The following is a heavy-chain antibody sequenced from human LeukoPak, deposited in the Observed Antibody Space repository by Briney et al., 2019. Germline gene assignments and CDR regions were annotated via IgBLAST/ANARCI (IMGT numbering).Heavy chain of an antibody. Sequence: PGGSLRLSCAASGFTFNNYAMHWVRQAPGKGLEWVAFIRYDGSNKYYADSVKGRFTISRDNSKNTLYLQMNSLRAEDTAVYYCAKGTYYYDSSGPPNAEYFQHWGQGTLVTVSS. V-gene: IGHV3-30*02. CDR2: IRYDGSNK. CDR3: AKGTYYYDSSGPPNAEYFQH. D-gene: IGHD3-22*01. J-gene: IGHJ1*01. CDR1: GFTFNNYA.